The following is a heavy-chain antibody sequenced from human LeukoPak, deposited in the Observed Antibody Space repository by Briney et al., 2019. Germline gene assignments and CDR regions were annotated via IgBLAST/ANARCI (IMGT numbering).Heavy chain of an antibody. CDR3: ARLYDSSGYYFDY. J-gene: IGHJ4*02. CDR2: IYTTGTT. CDR1: GGSITSPSYY. Sequence: SETLSLTCTVSGGSITSPSYYWSWIRQPAGKGLEWIGRIYTTGTTNYNPSLKSRVTISVDTSKNQFSLKLSSVTAEDTAVYYCARLYDSSGYYFDYWGQGTLVTVSS. D-gene: IGHD3-22*01. V-gene: IGHV4-61*02.